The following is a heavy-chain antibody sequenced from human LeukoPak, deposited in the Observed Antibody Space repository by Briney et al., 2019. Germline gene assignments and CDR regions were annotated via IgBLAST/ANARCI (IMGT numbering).Heavy chain of an antibody. CDR3: TRFVPYLDY. CDR1: GFTFGDHA. CDR2: IRSKTYGKTT. D-gene: IGHD3-16*01. Sequence: GRSLRLSCTASGFTFGDHAMSWVRQAPGKGLEWVGFIRSKTYGKTTEYAASVKGRFTISRDDSKNIAYLQMNSLKTEDTAIYYCTRFVPYLDYWGQGTRVTVSS. V-gene: IGHV3-49*04. J-gene: IGHJ4*02.